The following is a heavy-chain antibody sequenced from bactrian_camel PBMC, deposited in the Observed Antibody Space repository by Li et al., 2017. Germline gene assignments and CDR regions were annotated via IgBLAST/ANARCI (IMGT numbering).Heavy chain of an antibody. V-gene: IGHV3S1*01. CDR3: VADPYLCPSVLRWKAYKYTY. J-gene: IGHJ4*01. CDR2: MYSGGGST. D-gene: IGHD1*01. Sequence: HVQLVESGGGSVQAGGSLRLACAASGLTSSSYCMGWFRQGPGKEREAVAVMYSGGGSTYYGDSVNGRFTISLDNAKPTAYLEMDSLEPEDTAMYYCVADPYLCPSVLRWKAYKYTYWGQGTQVTVS. CDR1: GLTSSSYC.